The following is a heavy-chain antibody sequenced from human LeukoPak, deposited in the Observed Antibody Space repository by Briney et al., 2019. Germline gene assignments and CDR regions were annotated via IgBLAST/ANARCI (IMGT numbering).Heavy chain of an antibody. CDR1: GFTVSSNY. CDR2: IYSGGST. J-gene: IGHJ4*02. CDR3: AKDVPAAYFDY. Sequence: GGSLRLSCAASGFTVSSNYMSWVRQPPGKGLEWVSVIYSGGSTYYAKSVKGRFTISRDNSKNTLYLQMNSLRAEDTAVYYCAKDVPAAYFDYWGQGTLVTVSS. D-gene: IGHD2-2*01. V-gene: IGHV3-53*05.